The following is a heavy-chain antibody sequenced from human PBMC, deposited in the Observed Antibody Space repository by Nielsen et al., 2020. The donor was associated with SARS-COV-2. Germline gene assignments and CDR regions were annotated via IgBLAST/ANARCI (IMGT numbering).Heavy chain of an antibody. V-gene: IGHV1-69*13. Sequence: SVKVSCKASGYTFTSYGISWVRQAPGQGLEWMGGIIPIFGTANYAQEFQGRVTITADESTSTGYMELNSLRSEDTAVFYCARAPRGYDFWSGRGAFDVWGQGTMVSVAS. CDR3: ARAPRGYDFWSGRGAFDV. D-gene: IGHD3-3*01. CDR2: IIPIFGTA. J-gene: IGHJ3*01. CDR1: GYTFTSYG.